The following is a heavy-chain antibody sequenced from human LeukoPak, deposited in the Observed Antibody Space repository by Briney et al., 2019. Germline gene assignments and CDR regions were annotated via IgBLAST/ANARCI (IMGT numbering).Heavy chain of an antibody. CDR2: NYLTGT. CDR3: ARHVGRDSGSYPFDY. Sequence: PSETLSLTCIVSGVSISGYYWSWIRQPPGKGLEWVGFNYLTGTKYNPSLKSRVTISVDTSKNQVSLKLSSVAAADTAVHYCARHVGRDSGSYPFDYWGQGTLVTVSS. CDR1: GVSISGYY. J-gene: IGHJ4*02. V-gene: IGHV4-59*08. D-gene: IGHD3-10*01.